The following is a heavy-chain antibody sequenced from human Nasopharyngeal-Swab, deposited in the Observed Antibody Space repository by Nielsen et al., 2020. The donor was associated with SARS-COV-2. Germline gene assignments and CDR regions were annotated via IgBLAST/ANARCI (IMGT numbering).Heavy chain of an antibody. CDR1: GFTFDDYA. CDR3: AKDIGYSSGFPDY. CDR2: LSWNSGSI. V-gene: IGHV3-9*01. J-gene: IGHJ4*02. Sequence: SLKISCAASGFTFDDYAMHWVRQAPGKGLEWVSGLSWNSGSIGYADSVKGRFTISRDNAKNSLYLQMNSLRAEDTALYYCAKDIGYSSGFPDYWGQGTLVTVSS. D-gene: IGHD6-19*01.